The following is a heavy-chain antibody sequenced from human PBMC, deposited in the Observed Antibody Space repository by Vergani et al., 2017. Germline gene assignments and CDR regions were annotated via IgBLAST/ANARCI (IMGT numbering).Heavy chain of an antibody. CDR3: ASGKYYSDSTSHFRGRYFDV. D-gene: IGHD3-16*01. V-gene: IGHV4-34*01. Sequence: QVQLQQWGAGLLKPSETLSLTCAVYGEPFSAYYWSWIRQPPGKGLEWIGEINHTGSTNYNPSLKSRVTISVDTSKNQFSLRLTSVTAADTAVYYCASGKYYSDSTSHFRGRYFDVWGHGTLVTVPS. J-gene: IGHJ2*01. CDR2: INHTGST. CDR1: GEPFSAYY.